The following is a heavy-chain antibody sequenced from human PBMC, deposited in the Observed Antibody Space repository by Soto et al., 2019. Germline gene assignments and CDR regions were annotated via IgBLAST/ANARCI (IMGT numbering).Heavy chain of an antibody. Sequence: GSLRLSCAASGFTFSSYSMNWVRQAPGKGLEWVSSISSSSSYIYYADSVKGRFTISRDNAKNSLYLQMNSLRAEDTAVYYCARDDYGSGSDFSRPYYYYGMEVWGRGTTVAVSS. V-gene: IGHV3-21*01. CDR2: ISSSSSYI. CDR3: ARDDYGSGSDFSRPYYYYGMEV. CDR1: GFTFSSYS. D-gene: IGHD3-10*01. J-gene: IGHJ6*02.